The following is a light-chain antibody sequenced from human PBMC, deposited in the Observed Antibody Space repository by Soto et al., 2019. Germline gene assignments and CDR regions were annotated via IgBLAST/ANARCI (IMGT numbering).Light chain of an antibody. CDR3: QQTYCSPRT. CDR1: QTVSSY. V-gene: IGKV1-39*01. CDR2: AAS. Sequence: DIEMTQSPSSLSASVGDIVTITCRAGQTVSSYLYWYQQKPEKAPILLIYAASRLQSGAPSRFSGSGSGTSFTLTISSLQPEVFATYYCQQTYCSPRTFGPGTRVDIK. J-gene: IGKJ3*01.